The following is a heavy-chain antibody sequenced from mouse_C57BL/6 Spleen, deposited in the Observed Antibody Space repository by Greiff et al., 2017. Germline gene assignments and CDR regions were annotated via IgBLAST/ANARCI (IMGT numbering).Heavy chain of an antibody. Sequence: VQLQQPGAELVKPGASVKVSCKASGYTFTSYWMHWVKQRPGQGLEWIGRIHPSDSDTNYNQKFKGKATLTVDKSSSTAYMQISSLTSEDSAVYYCAMDYYYGSSYFDYWGQGTTLTVSS. V-gene: IGHV1-74*01. J-gene: IGHJ2*01. CDR3: AMDYYYGSSYFDY. D-gene: IGHD1-1*01. CDR1: GYTFTSYW. CDR2: IHPSDSDT.